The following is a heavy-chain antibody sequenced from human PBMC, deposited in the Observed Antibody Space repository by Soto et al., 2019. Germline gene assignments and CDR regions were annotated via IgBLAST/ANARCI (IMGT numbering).Heavy chain of an antibody. CDR3: ARSLTEGYCTITGCYTRPLYGMDV. Sequence: ASVKVSCKASGYTFSGYYIHWLRQAPGQGLQWMGWINPNSGGTNYAQKFQGRVTVTRDTPTSTAYMELSRLTSDDTAVYYCARSLTEGYCTITGCYTRPLYGMDVWGQGTTVTVSS. V-gene: IGHV1-2*02. CDR2: INPNSGGT. CDR1: GYTFSGYY. D-gene: IGHD2-2*02. J-gene: IGHJ6*02.